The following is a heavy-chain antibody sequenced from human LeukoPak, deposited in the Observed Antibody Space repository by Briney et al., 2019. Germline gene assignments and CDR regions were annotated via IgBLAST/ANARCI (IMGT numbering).Heavy chain of an antibody. Sequence: ASVKVSCKASGYTFTSYYIHWGRQAPGQGVEWMGRINPSGGGTLYAQKFQGRVTMTRDMSPSPVYMELSSLRSEDTAVYHCARDGSSSGWFDPWGQGTLVTVSS. V-gene: IGHV1-46*01. CDR2: INPSGGGT. D-gene: IGHD6-6*01. CDR3: ARDGSSSGWFDP. CDR1: GYTFTSYY. J-gene: IGHJ5*02.